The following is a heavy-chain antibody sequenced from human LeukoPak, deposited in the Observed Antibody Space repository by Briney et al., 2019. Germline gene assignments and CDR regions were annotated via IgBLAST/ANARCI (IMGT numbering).Heavy chain of an antibody. D-gene: IGHD6-13*01. CDR2: IKSKTDGGTT. Sequence: GGSLRLSCAASGFTFSDAWMSWVRQAPGKGLEWVGRIKSKTDGGTTDYAAPVKGRFTISRDDSKNTLYLQMNSLKTEDTAVYYCAKAWSSSSSWRFHYWGQGTLVTVSS. CDR1: GFTFSDAW. V-gene: IGHV3-15*01. CDR3: AKAWSSSSSWRFHY. J-gene: IGHJ4*02.